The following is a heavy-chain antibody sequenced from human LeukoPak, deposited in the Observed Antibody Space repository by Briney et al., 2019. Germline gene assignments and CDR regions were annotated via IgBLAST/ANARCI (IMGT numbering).Heavy chain of an antibody. CDR1: GGSFSGYY. V-gene: IGHV4-34*01. D-gene: IGHD6-19*01. J-gene: IGHJ4*02. CDR3: ARGPARGIAVTRY. Sequence: KPSETLSLTCAVYGGSFSGYYWSWIRQTPGKGLEWIGEINHSGSTNYNPSLKSRVTISVDTSKNQFSLKLSSVTAADTAVYYCARGPARGIAVTRYWGQGTLVTVSS. CDR2: INHSGST.